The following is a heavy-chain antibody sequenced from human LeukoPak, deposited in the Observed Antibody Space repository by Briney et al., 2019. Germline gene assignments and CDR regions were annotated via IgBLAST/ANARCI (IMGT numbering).Heavy chain of an antibody. V-gene: IGHV3-30-3*01. Sequence: GGSLRLSCEASRFIFTSYAMHWVRQDPGKGLEWVAVISYDGNNKYYADSVKGRFTISRDNSKNTLHLQMNSLRAEDTAVYYCARVVASNGMDVWGQGTTVTVS. J-gene: IGHJ6*02. D-gene: IGHD2-15*01. CDR1: RFIFTSYA. CDR3: ARVVASNGMDV. CDR2: ISYDGNNK.